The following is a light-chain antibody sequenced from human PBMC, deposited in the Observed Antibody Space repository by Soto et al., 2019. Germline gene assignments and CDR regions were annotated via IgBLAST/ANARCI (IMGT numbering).Light chain of an antibody. V-gene: IGLV2-14*01. CDR3: ISYTSDDVRYV. CDR1: NSDVGIYDF. CDR2: EVS. J-gene: IGLJ1*01. Sequence: SALTQPASVSGTPGQSITISCTGSNSDVGIYDFVSWYQHHLGRAPKLIVSEVSHRPSGVSNRFSGSKSGNTASLTISGLQSEDEADYYCISYTSDDVRYVFGTGTKVTVL.